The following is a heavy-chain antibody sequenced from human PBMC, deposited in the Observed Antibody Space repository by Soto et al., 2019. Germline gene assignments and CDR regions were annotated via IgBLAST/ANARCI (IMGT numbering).Heavy chain of an antibody. J-gene: IGHJ4*02. CDR1: GGSIRSSSYS. D-gene: IGHD3-16*01. CDR3: VRHLIRLGESY. Sequence: QLQLQESGPGLVKPSETLSLTCTVSGGSIRSSSYSWGWIRQPPGKGLEWIGGFDYTGSTHYNPSLESRVTISGDTSKNQLSLKLSSVTAADTAVYYCVRHLIRLGESYWGQGTLVTVSS. CDR2: FDYTGST. V-gene: IGHV4-39*01.